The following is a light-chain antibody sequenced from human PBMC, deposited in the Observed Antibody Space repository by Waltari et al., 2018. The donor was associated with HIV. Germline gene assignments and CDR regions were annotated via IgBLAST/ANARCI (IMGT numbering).Light chain of an antibody. V-gene: IGKV2-28*01. CDR2: KTS. CDR1: QTLLYRDGYKY. J-gene: IGKJ2*01. CDR3: MQALQAHS. Sequence: DIVMTQSPLSLPVTPGESASISCRSSQTLLYRDGYKYLDWYQQKPGQSPRLLIYKTSNRASGVSDRFSGSASGTDFTLRISRVEAEDVGVYYCMQALQAHSFGQGTKLEIK.